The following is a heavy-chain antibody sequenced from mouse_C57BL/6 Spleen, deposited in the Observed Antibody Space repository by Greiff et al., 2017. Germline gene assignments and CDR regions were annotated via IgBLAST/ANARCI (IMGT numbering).Heavy chain of an antibody. CDR1: GYTFTGYW. V-gene: IGHV1-9*01. Sequence: QVQLQQSGAELMKPGASVKLSCKATGYTFTGYWIEWVKQRPGHGLEWIGEILPGSGSTNYNEKFKGKSTLTVDKSSSTAYMQLSSLTSEDSAVYYCARRLSASSGYAMDYWGQGTSVTVSS. J-gene: IGHJ4*01. CDR3: ARRLSASSGYAMDY. D-gene: IGHD1-1*02. CDR2: ILPGSGST.